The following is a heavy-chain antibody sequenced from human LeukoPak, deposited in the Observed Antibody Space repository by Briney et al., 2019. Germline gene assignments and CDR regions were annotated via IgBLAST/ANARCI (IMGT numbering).Heavy chain of an antibody. J-gene: IGHJ5*02. Sequence: PGGSLRLSCAVSGFTVSTYVMHWVRRAPGEGLVWVSRINHDGSDISYADSVKGRSTISRDNDKNTLYLQMNSLRADDTAIYYCVRDSNFKIDTWGQGTLVTVSS. CDR3: VRDSNFKIDT. CDR1: GFTVSTYV. D-gene: IGHD3-22*01. CDR2: INHDGSDI. V-gene: IGHV3-74*01.